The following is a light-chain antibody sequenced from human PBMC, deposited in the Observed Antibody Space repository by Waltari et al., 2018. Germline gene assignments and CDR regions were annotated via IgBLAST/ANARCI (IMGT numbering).Light chain of an antibody. CDR1: SGYSSNI. Sequence: QLVLTQSPSASASLGASVKLTCTLSSGYSSNIVAWHQQQPEKGPRYLMKINRDGRNNKGDEIPARFSGSSSAAERYLTISSVPPEDEADYYCQTGGHGSWVFGGGTTLTVL. CDR3: QTGGHGSWV. CDR2: INRDGRN. J-gene: IGLJ3*02. V-gene: IGLV4-69*01.